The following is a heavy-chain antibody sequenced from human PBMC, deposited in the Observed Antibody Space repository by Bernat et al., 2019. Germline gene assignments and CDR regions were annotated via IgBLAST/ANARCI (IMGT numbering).Heavy chain of an antibody. CDR3: ARGVDFWSGSYMDV. J-gene: IGHJ6*03. CDR2: IIPIFGTA. V-gene: IGHV1-69*01. Sequence: QVQLVQSGAEVKKPGSSVKVSCKASGGTFSSYAISWVRQTPGQGLEWMGGIIPIFGTANYAQKFQGRVTITADESTSTAYMELSSLRSEDTAVYYCARGVDFWSGSYMDVWGKGTTVTVSS. D-gene: IGHD3-3*01. CDR1: GGTFSSYA.